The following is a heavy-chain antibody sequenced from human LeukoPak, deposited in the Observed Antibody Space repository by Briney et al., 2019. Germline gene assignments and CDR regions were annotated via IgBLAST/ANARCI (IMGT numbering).Heavy chain of an antibody. V-gene: IGHV3-53*01. Sequence: GGSLRLSCAASGFTVSSNYMSWVRQAPGKGLEWVSVIYSGGSIYYADSVKGRFTISRDNSKNTLYLQMNSLRVEDTAVYYCAREIYCSASSCTGGVFDIWGQGTMVTVSS. CDR2: IYSGGSI. CDR1: GFTVSSNY. J-gene: IGHJ3*02. D-gene: IGHD2-15*01. CDR3: AREIYCSASSCTGGVFDI.